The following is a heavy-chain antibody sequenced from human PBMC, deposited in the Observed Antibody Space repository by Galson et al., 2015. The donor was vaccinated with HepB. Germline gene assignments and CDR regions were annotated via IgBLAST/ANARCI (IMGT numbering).Heavy chain of an antibody. CDR2: TLYRSKWSI. J-gene: IGHJ3*02. D-gene: IGHD5-24*01. V-gene: IGHV6-1*01. CDR3: ARVGPSRDGYNYGALDI. CDR1: GDSVSSTRAA. Sequence: CAISGDSVSSTRAAWNWIRQSPSRGLEWLGRTLYRSKWSIDYAASVRSRIIINPDTSNNQVSLQLNSVTPEDTAVYYCARVGPSRDGYNYGALDIWAQGTMVTVSS.